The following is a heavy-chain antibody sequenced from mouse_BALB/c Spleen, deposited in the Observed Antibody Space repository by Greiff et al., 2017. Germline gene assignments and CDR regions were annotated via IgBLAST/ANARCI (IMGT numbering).Heavy chain of an antibody. D-gene: IGHD6-2*01. V-gene: IGHV1-67*01. CDR2: ISTYYGNT. CDR3: ARKSSLEYFDY. J-gene: IGHJ2*01. Sequence: VQLMESGPELVRPGVSVKISCTGSGYTFTDYAMYWVKQSHAKSLEWIGVISTYYGNTNYNQKFKSKGTMTVDKSSSTAYMELARFTSEDSAIYYCARKSSLEYFDYWGQGTTLTVSS. CDR1: GYTFTDYA.